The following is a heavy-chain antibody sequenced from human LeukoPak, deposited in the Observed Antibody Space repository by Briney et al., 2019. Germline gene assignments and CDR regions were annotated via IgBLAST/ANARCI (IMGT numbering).Heavy chain of an antibody. D-gene: IGHD3-10*01. Sequence: GGTLRLSCAASGFTFSSYAMGWVRHAPGKGLEWFSAISGNSGSDTYYADAVKGRFTISRDNSKTTLYLEMNSLRAEDTAVYYCAKGSSSGRPYFFDYWGQGSLVAVSS. CDR3: AKGSSSGRPYFFDY. CDR2: ISGNSGSDT. CDR1: GFTFSSYA. V-gene: IGHV3-23*01. J-gene: IGHJ4*02.